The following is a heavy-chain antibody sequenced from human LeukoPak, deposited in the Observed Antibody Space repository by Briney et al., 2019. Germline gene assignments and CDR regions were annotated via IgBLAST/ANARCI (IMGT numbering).Heavy chain of an antibody. CDR2: ISNNGGYT. CDR1: GFTFSGSA. V-gene: IGHV3-23*01. CDR3: AKQLGYCSDGSCYFPY. J-gene: IGHJ4*02. Sequence: GGSLRLSCAASGFTFSGSAMSWFRQAPGKGLEWVSAISNNGGYTYYADSVQGRFTISRDNSKSTLCLQMNSLRAEDTAVYYCAKQLGYCSDGSCYFPYWGQGTLVTVSS. D-gene: IGHD2-15*01.